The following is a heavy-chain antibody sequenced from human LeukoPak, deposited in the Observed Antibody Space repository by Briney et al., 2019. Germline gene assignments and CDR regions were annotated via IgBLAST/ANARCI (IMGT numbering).Heavy chain of an antibody. V-gene: IGHV3-7*01. CDR2: IKQDGSEK. D-gene: IGHD3-10*02. CDR3: AELGITMIGGV. Sequence: GGSLRLSCAASGFTFSSYRMSWVRQAPGKGLEWVANIKQDGSEKYYVDSVKGRFTISKDNAKNSLYLQMNSLRAEDTAVYYCAELGITMIGGVWGKGTTVTISS. J-gene: IGHJ6*04. CDR1: GFTFSSYR.